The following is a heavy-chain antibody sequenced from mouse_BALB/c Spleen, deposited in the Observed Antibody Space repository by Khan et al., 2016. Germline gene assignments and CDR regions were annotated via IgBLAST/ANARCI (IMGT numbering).Heavy chain of an antibody. V-gene: IGHV1-9*01. D-gene: IGHD1-1*01. CDR1: GYTFSRYW. J-gene: IGHJ1*01. CDR2: ILPGSGSR. CDR3: ARLGVTTVGYFDV. Sequence: QVRLQQSGAELMKPGASVKISCKATGYTFSRYWIEWVKQRPGHGLEWIGEILPGSGSRNYNEKFKGKATFTADTSSNTAYMQLSSLTSEDSAVYYSARLGVTTVGYFDVWGAGTTVTVSS.